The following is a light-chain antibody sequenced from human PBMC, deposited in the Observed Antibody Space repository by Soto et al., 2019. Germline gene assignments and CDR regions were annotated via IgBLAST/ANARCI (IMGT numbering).Light chain of an antibody. CDR3: MQGTHWPPA. CDR1: QSLVSSDGNTY. Sequence: DVVMAQSPLSLPVTLGQPASISCKSSQSLVSSDGNTYLNWFQQRPGQSPRRLIYEVSNRDSGVPDRFSGSGSGTDFTLKISRVEAEDVAVYYCMQGTHWPPAFGPGTKVDIK. CDR2: EVS. J-gene: IGKJ3*01. V-gene: IGKV2-30*01.